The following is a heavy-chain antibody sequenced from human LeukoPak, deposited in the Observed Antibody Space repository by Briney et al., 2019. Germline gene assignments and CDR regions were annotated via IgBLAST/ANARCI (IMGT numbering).Heavy chain of an antibody. J-gene: IGHJ4*02. CDR1: GYTISNYW. CDR2: IKPDGSEK. CDR3: ARWWATSASIFIDY. V-gene: IGHV3-7*01. D-gene: IGHD3-3*02. Sequence: GGPLRLSCAASGYTISNYWMAWVRQAPGKGLEWVANIKPDGSEKYYVDSVKGRFTVSRDNTKNSLYLQMNSLRVEDTALYYCARWWATSASIFIDYWGQGTLVTVSS.